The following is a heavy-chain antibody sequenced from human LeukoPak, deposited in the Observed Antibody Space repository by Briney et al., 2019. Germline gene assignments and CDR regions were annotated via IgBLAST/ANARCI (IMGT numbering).Heavy chain of an antibody. J-gene: IGHJ3*02. Sequence: SGTLSLTCAVSGGSISSSNWWSWVRQPPGKGLEWIGEIYHSGSTNYNPSLKSRVTISVDKSKNQFSLKLSSVTAADTAVYYCARFTVVVTAIMEWDAFDIWGQGTMVTVSS. CDR3: ARFTVVVTAIMEWDAFDI. V-gene: IGHV4-4*02. CDR2: IYHSGST. CDR1: GGSISSSNW. D-gene: IGHD2-21*02.